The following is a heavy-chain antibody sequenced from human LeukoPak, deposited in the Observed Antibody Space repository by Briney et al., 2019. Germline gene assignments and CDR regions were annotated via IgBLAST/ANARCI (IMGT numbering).Heavy chain of an antibody. CDR2: TYYRSKWYN. V-gene: IGHV6-1*01. D-gene: IGHD5-24*01. CDR1: GDSVSSNSAV. Sequence: SQTLSLTCVISGDSVSSNSAVWNWIRQSPSRGLEWLGRTYYRSKWYNDYAVSVKSRITINSDTSKNQFSLQLNSVTPEDTAVYHCARGGDGYNFYNWFDPWGQGTLVIVSS. CDR3: ARGGDGYNFYNWFDP. J-gene: IGHJ5*02.